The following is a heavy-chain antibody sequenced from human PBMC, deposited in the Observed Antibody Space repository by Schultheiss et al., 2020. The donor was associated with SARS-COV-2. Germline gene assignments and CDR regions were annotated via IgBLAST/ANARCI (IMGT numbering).Heavy chain of an antibody. Sequence: GGSLRLSCAASGFTFSSYAMNWVRQAPGKGLEWVSSISASSAYIYYADSVKGRFTVSRDNAKNSLYLQMTRLTAEDTAEYYCARDGSGWSRDYWGQGTLVTVSS. CDR1: GFTFSSYA. V-gene: IGHV3-21*01. D-gene: IGHD6-19*01. CDR2: ISASSAYI. J-gene: IGHJ4*02. CDR3: ARDGSGWSRDY.